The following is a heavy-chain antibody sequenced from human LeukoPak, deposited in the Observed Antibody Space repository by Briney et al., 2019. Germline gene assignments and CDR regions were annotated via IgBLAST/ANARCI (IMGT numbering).Heavy chain of an antibody. CDR3: ANDLGWIQLNLG. D-gene: IGHD5-18*01. CDR2: ITGHGKNT. Sequence: GGTQRLSCVASGFIFSNYGMNWVRQAPGKGLEWVSGITGHGKNTYYAGSVKGRFAISRDNSRNTVYLQMNSLRVEDTAVYYCANDLGWIQLNLGRGQGTLVTVSS. V-gene: IGHV3-23*01. J-gene: IGHJ4*02. CDR1: GFIFSNYG.